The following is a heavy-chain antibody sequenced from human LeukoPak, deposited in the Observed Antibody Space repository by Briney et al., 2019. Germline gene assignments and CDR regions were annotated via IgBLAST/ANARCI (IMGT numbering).Heavy chain of an antibody. CDR2: INTSGST. D-gene: IGHD3-3*02. CDR3: ARNTLGAFDI. CDR1: GGSISSGSYF. V-gene: IGHV4-61*02. J-gene: IGHJ3*02. Sequence: SETLSLTCIVSGGSISSGSYFWPWIRQPAGKGLEWIGRINTSGSTNYNPSLKSGVTISVDTSKNQFSLILSSVTAADTAVYYCARNTLGAFDIWGQGTTVTVSS.